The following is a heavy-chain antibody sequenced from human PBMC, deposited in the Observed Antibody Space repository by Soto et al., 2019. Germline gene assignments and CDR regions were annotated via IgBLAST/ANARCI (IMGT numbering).Heavy chain of an antibody. CDR3: ARVQWRWLGGYAFDI. D-gene: IGHD6-19*01. CDR2: IYYSGST. Sequence: QVQLQESGPGLGKPSETLSLTCTVSGGSINSYYWSWIRQPPGKGLEWIGYIYYSGSTNYNPSLKSRATISVDTSKNQCTLKLGSVPAADTAVYYCARVQWRWLGGYAFDIWCQGTMVTVSS. CDR1: GGSINSYY. V-gene: IGHV4-59*01. J-gene: IGHJ3*02.